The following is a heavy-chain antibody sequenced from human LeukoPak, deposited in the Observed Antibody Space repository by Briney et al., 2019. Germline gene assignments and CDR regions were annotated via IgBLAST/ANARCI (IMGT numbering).Heavy chain of an antibody. V-gene: IGHV4-59*01. CDR3: ARDHHLGWFDP. CDR2: IYYSGST. J-gene: IGHJ5*02. Sequence: SETLSLTCTVSGGSLSSYYWGWIRQPPGKGLEWIGYIYYSGSTNYNPSLKSRVTISVDTSKNQFSLKLSSVTAADTAVYYCARDHHLGWFDPWGQGTLVTVSS. CDR1: GGSLSSYY.